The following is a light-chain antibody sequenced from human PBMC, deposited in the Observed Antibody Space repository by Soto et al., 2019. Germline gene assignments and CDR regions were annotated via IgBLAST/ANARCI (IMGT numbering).Light chain of an antibody. CDR1: QSISSY. J-gene: IGKJ4*02. V-gene: IGKV1-39*01. Sequence: DIQMTQSPSSLSASVGDRVTITCRASQSISSYLNWYQQKPGKAPKLLIYATSSLQSGVPSRFSGSGSGTDFTLTISSLQPEDFATYYCQQSYSTPPLTFGGGTKVE. CDR2: ATS. CDR3: QQSYSTPPLT.